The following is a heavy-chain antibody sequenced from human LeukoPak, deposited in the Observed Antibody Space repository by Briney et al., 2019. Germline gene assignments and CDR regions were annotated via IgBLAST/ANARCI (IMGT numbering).Heavy chain of an antibody. CDR3: ARARYANAWYAFDI. CDR2: LSHSGSS. J-gene: IGHJ3*02. Sequence: SSETLSLTCTVSGGSVSSYYWSWIRRPPGRGLEWIAYLSHSGSSDSNPSLTSRVTTLVDTSKNQFSLKLTSVTAADTAVYYCARARYANAWYAFDIWGHGTMVTASS. D-gene: IGHD2-2*01. V-gene: IGHV4-59*02. CDR1: GGSVSSYY.